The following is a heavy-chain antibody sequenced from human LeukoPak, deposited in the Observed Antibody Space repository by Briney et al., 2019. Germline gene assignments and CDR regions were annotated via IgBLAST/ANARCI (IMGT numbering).Heavy chain of an antibody. CDR1: GITLSNYG. CDR2: ISDSGGRT. CDR3: AKRGVVIRVILVGFHKEAYCFDS. V-gene: IGHV3-23*01. D-gene: IGHD3-22*01. J-gene: IGHJ4*02. Sequence: PGGSLRLSCAVSGITLSNYGMSWVRQAPGKGLEWVAGISDSGGRTNYADSVKGRFTISRDNPKNTLYLQMTSLRAEDTAVYFCAKRGVVIRVILVGFHKEAYCFDSWGQGALVTVSS.